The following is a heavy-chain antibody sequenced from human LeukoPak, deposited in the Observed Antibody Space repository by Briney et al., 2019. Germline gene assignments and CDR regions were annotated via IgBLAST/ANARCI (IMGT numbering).Heavy chain of an antibody. D-gene: IGHD3-22*01. Sequence: PGGPLRLSCAASGFTFDDYLIHWVRQVPGKGLEWVSLISWDGDITYYADSVKGRFTISRDNSKNSLYLQMNSLRTEDTALYYCAKARGLIGGAFDLWGQGTMVTVSS. V-gene: IGHV3-43*01. CDR2: ISWDGDIT. CDR1: GFTFDDYL. J-gene: IGHJ3*01. CDR3: AKARGLIGGAFDL.